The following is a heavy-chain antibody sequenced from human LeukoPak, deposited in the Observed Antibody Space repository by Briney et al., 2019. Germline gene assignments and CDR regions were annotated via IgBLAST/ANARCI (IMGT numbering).Heavy chain of an antibody. Sequence: PSETLSLTCTVSGGSISSSSYYWGWIRQPPGKGLEWIGSIYYSGSTYYNPSLKSRVTISVDTSKNQFSLKLSSVTAADTAVYYCARRPSLRPRQGGPIDYWGQGTLVTVSS. J-gene: IGHJ4*02. V-gene: IGHV4-39*07. CDR3: ARRPSLRPRQGGPIDY. CDR2: IYYSGST. CDR1: GGSISSSSYY. D-gene: IGHD1-14*01.